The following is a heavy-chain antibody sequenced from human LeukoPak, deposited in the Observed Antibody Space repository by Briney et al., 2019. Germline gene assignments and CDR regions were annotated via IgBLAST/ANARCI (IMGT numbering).Heavy chain of an antibody. Sequence: GGSLRLSCAASGFTFSSYGMHWVRQAPGKGLEWVAVISYDGSNKYYADSVKGRFTISRDNSKNTLYLQMNSLRAEDTAVYYCAKDQRWLQLGFFDYWGQGTLVTVSS. J-gene: IGHJ4*02. CDR2: ISYDGSNK. CDR3: AKDQRWLQLGFFDY. V-gene: IGHV3-30*18. CDR1: GFTFSSYG. D-gene: IGHD5-24*01.